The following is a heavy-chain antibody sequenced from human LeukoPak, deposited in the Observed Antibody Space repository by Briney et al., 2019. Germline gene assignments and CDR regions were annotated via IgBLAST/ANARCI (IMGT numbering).Heavy chain of an antibody. V-gene: IGHV3-21*01. D-gene: IGHD2-8*01. Sequence: GGSLRLSCAASGFTFISYSMNWVRQAPGKGLEWVSSISTSSSYIYYADSVKGRFTISRDNAKNSLYLQMNSLRAEDTALYYCARDNDRKDDSWGQGTLVTVSS. CDR1: GFTFISYS. CDR3: ARDNDRKDDS. CDR2: ISTSSSYI. J-gene: IGHJ4*02.